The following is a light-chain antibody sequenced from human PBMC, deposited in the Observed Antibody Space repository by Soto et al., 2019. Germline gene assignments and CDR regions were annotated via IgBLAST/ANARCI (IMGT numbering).Light chain of an antibody. CDR1: QSVSSNY. Sequence: EIVLTQSPGTLSLSPGERATLSCRSSQSVSSNYLAWYQQKPDQAPRLVIYGVSGRATGIPDRFSGSGSGTDFTLTISRLEPDDVAVYYCQQYGRSPTFGQGTKVEIK. J-gene: IGKJ1*01. V-gene: IGKV3-20*01. CDR2: GVS. CDR3: QQYGRSPT.